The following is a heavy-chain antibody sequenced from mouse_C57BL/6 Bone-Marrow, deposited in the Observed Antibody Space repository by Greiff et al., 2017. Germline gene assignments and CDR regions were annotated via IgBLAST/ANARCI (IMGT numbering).Heavy chain of an antibody. V-gene: IGHV6-3*01. J-gene: IGHJ3*01. CDR3: TISAY. Sequence: EVQGVESGGGLVQPGGSMKLSCVASGFTFSNYWMNWVRQSPEKGLEWVAQIRLKSDNYATHYAESVKGRFTISRDDSKSSVSLQMNNLRAEDTGIYYCTISAYWGQGTLVTVSA. CDR2: IRLKSDNYAT. CDR1: GFTFSNYW.